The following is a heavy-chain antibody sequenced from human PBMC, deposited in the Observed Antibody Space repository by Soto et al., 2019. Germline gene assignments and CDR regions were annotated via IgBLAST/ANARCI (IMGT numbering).Heavy chain of an antibody. J-gene: IGHJ4*02. Sequence: EVQLLESGGDLVQPGGSLRLSCVASGFTLSTYAMSWVRQAPGKGLEWVATTNGDASRRYYVDSVKGRFTISRDNAKNSMYLQMHSLRVEDTAVYYCAKCRRQHAQLDCWGQGTLVIVSS. CDR1: GFTLSTYA. D-gene: IGHD1-1*01. CDR2: TNGDASRR. CDR3: AKCRRQHAQLDC. V-gene: IGHV3-7*01.